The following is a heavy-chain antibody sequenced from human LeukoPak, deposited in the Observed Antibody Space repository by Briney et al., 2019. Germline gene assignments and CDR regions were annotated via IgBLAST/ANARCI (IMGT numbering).Heavy chain of an antibody. CDR2: MNPNSGNT. J-gene: IGHJ6*02. Sequence: GASVKVSCKASGYTFTSYDINWVRQATGQGLEWMGWMNPNSGNTGYAQKFQGRVTMTRNTSISTAYVELSSLRSEDTAVYYCARGPRYYDSSGYYNYYYGMDVWGQGTTVTVSS. CDR3: ARGPRYYDSSGYYNYYYGMDV. CDR1: GYTFTSYD. D-gene: IGHD3-22*01. V-gene: IGHV1-8*01.